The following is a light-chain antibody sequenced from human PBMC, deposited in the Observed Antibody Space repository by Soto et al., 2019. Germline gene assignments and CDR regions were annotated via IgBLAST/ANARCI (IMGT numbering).Light chain of an antibody. CDR1: QSVLYRSDNKHY. J-gene: IGKJ4*01. V-gene: IGKV4-1*01. CDR3: QQYYSTPT. Sequence: DIVMTQSPDSLAVSLGERATINCKSSQSVLYRSDNKHYLAWYQQKPGQPPKLLIYWASTRESGVPDRFSGSGSGTDFTLTISSLQAEDVAVYYCQQYYSTPTFGGGTKVEIK. CDR2: WAS.